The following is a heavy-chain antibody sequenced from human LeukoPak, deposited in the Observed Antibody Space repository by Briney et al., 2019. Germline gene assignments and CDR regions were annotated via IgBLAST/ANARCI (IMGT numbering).Heavy chain of an antibody. J-gene: IGHJ5*02. Sequence: GGSLRLSCAASGFTFRNYAMNWVRQAPGKGLEWVSDISGNGRSTYYADSVRGRFTISRDNSRNTLYLQMNSLRAEDTALYYCAKDITSSGRGWFDPWGQGTLVTVSS. V-gene: IGHV3-23*01. CDR3: AKDITSSGRGWFDP. D-gene: IGHD3-22*01. CDR2: ISGNGRST. CDR1: GFTFRNYA.